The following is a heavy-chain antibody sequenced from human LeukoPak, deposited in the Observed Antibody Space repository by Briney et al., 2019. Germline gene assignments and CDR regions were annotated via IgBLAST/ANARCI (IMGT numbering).Heavy chain of an antibody. CDR1: GGSISSYC. Sequence: PSETLSLTCTVSGGSISSYCWSWIRQPPGKGLEWIGYAYYSGSTNYNPSLKSRVTISVDTSKNQFSLRLSSVTAADTAVYYCARHHNWNYDYWGQGTLVTVSS. V-gene: IGHV4-59*08. CDR3: ARHHNWNYDY. D-gene: IGHD1-20*01. J-gene: IGHJ4*02. CDR2: AYYSGST.